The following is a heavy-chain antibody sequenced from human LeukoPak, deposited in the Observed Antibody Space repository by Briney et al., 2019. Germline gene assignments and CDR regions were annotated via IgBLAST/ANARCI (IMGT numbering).Heavy chain of an antibody. V-gene: IGHV3-64D*06. CDR2: ISSNGGST. Sequence: PGGSLRLSCSASGFTFSSYAMHWVRQAPGKGLENVSAISSNGGSTHYADSVKGRFTISRDNSKNTLYLQMSSLRAEDTAVYYCVKDQGRDGYKYTFDYWGQGTLVTVSS. CDR1: GFTFSSYA. CDR3: VKDQGRDGYKYTFDY. J-gene: IGHJ4*02. D-gene: IGHD5-24*01.